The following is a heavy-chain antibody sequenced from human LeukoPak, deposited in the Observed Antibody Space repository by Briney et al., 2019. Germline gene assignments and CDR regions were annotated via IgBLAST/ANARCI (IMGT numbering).Heavy chain of an antibody. CDR3: ARDRIVVAPGHYYYYGMDV. CDR1: GGSISSGGYS. V-gene: IGHV4-30-2*01. CDR2: IYHSGST. Sequence: SETLSLTCAVFGGSISSGGYSWSWSRQPPGKGLEWIGYIYHSGSTYYNPSLKSRVTISVDRSKNQFSLKLSSVTAADTAVYYCARDRIVVAPGHYYYYGMDVWGQGTTVTVSS. J-gene: IGHJ6*02. D-gene: IGHD2-2*01.